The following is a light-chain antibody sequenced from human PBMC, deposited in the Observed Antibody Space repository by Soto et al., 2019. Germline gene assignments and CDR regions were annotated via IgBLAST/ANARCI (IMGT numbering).Light chain of an antibody. Sequence: DIQMTQSPSSLSASVGDRVTITCRASQSIITYLNWYQQKPGKVPKLLIYAASSLQSGVPSRFSGSGSGTDFTLTVSSLQPEDFATYYCQQYNSYRAFGQGTKVDIK. CDR2: AAS. CDR1: QSIITY. CDR3: QQYNSYRA. J-gene: IGKJ1*01. V-gene: IGKV1-39*01.